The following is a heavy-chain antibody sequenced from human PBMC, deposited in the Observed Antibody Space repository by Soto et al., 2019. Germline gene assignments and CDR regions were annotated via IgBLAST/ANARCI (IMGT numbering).Heavy chain of an antibody. CDR1: GFTFSSYS. D-gene: IGHD3-3*01. V-gene: IGHV3-21*01. Sequence: GGSLRLSCAASGFTFSSYSMNWVRQAPGKGLEWVSSISSSSSYIYYADSVKGRFTISRDNAKNSLYPQMNSLRAEDTAVYYYARSGITIFGVAQYYFDYWGQGTLVTVSS. CDR3: ARSGITIFGVAQYYFDY. CDR2: ISSSSSYI. J-gene: IGHJ4*02.